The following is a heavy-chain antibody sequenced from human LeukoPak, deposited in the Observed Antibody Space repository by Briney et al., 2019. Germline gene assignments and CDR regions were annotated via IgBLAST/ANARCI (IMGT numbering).Heavy chain of an antibody. D-gene: IGHD3-22*01. CDR3: ARSQSGYFPDAFDI. CDR1: GGSISSYY. Sequence: SETLSLTCTVSGGSISSYYWSWIRQPPGKGLEWIGYIYYSGSTNYNPSLKSRVTISVDTSKNQFSLKLSSVTAADTAVYYCARSQSGYFPDAFDIWGQGTMVTVSS. J-gene: IGHJ3*02. CDR2: IYYSGST. V-gene: IGHV4-59*08.